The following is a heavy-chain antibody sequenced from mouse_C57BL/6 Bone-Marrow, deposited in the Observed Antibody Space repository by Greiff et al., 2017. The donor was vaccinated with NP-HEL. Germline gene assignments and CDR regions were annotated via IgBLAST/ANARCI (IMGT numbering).Heavy chain of an antibody. D-gene: IGHD1-1*01. J-gene: IGHJ1*03. CDR3: SEDSAVYYCAHAGSSHWYFDV. CDR2: GQGLEWTG. CDR1: YNFSRRVH. V-gene: IGHV1-87*01. Sequence: QVQLKQSGPELARPWASVKISCQAFYNFSRRVHFAIRDTNYWMQWVKKRPGQGLEWTGAIYPGNGDTRYNPKFKGKATLTADTSSSTAYMQLSSLTSEDSAVYYCAHAGSSHWYFDVWGTGTTVTVSS.